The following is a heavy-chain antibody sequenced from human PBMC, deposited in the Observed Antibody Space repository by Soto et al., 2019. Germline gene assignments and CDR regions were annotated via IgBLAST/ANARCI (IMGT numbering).Heavy chain of an antibody. CDR3: AKDKVLETAMVPLGGFDS. J-gene: IGHJ5*01. CDR2: IRCNSGSI. Sequence: EVQLVESGGGLVQPGRSLRLSCAASGFTFDDYAMHWVRQAPGKGLEWVSGIRCNSGSIGYADSVKGRFTISRDNAKNYLYLQMNSLRAEDTALYYCAKDKVLETAMVPLGGFDSWGQGTLVTVSS. V-gene: IGHV3-9*01. D-gene: IGHD5-18*01. CDR1: GFTFDDYA.